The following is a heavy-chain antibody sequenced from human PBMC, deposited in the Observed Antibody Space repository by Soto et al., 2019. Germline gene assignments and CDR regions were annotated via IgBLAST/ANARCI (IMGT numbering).Heavy chain of an antibody. V-gene: IGHV3-21*01. Sequence: GGSLRLSCAASGFTFSSYSMNWVRQAPGKGLEWVSSISSSSSYIYYADSVKGRFTISRDNAKNSLYLQMNSLRAEDTSVYYCARDADYDFWSGYYRGYSYGFQYYFDYWGQGTLVTVSS. D-gene: IGHD3-3*01. CDR3: ARDADYDFWSGYYRGYSYGFQYYFDY. J-gene: IGHJ4*02. CDR1: GFTFSSYS. CDR2: ISSSSSYI.